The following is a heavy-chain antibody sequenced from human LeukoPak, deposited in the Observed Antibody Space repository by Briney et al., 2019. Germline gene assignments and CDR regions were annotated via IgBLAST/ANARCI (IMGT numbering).Heavy chain of an antibody. CDR2: IYNNRSP. CDR3: VRESVFGSRYYFDY. Sequence: SETLSLTCTVSGASIRSHYWNWIGQTAGEGLEWIGRIYNNRSPDYNPSLKSRVTISVDTSKNQLSLKMTSVTVADTALYYCVRESVFGSRYYFDYWGHGILVTVSS. J-gene: IGHJ4*01. D-gene: IGHD3-3*01. CDR1: GASIRSHY. V-gene: IGHV4-4*07.